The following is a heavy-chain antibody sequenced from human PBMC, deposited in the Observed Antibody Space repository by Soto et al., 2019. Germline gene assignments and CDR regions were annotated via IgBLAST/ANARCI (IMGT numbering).Heavy chain of an antibody. V-gene: IGHV2-5*02. J-gene: IGHJ4*02. Sequence: QITLKESGPPLVKPTQTLTLTCTVAGVSLSTSGGGVGWIRQPPGKALEWLALIYWDDNKRYSPSLKSRLTITKDTSKNQVVLTMTTMDPVDTATYYCAHTLWFGEFPDFDYWGQGTLVTVSS. CDR1: GVSLSTSGGG. D-gene: IGHD3-10*01. CDR2: IYWDDNK. CDR3: AHTLWFGEFPDFDY.